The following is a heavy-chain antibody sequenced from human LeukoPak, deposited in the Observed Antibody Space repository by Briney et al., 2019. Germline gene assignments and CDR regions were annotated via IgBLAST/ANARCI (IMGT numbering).Heavy chain of an antibody. CDR2: INPNSGGT. J-gene: IGHJ4*02. V-gene: IGHV1-2*04. CDR3: ARNYYGSGSYLSFDY. CDR1: GYTFTGYY. D-gene: IGHD3-10*01. Sequence: AASVKVSCKASGYTFTGYYMHWVRQAPGQGLEWMGWINPNSGGTNYAQKFQGWVTMTRDTSISTAYMELSGLRSDDTAVYYCARNYYGSGSYLSFDYWGQGTLVTVSS.